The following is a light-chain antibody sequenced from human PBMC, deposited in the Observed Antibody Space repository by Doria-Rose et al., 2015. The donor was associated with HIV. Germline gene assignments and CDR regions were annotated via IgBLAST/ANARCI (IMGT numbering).Light chain of an antibody. Sequence: EIVLTQSPGTLSLSPGERATLSCRASQSFSSTYLAWYQQKPGQAPSLLIYDGSTRATGIPDRCSASGSGTDFTLTINRLEPGDFALYYCHQYGTSWTFGQGTKVEI. CDR2: DGS. CDR1: QSFSSTY. V-gene: IGKV3-20*01. J-gene: IGKJ1*01. CDR3: HQYGTSWT.